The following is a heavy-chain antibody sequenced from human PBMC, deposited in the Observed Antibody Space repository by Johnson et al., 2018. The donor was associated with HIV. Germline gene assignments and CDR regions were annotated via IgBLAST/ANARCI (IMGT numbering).Heavy chain of an antibody. CDR3: AAVDTVMVTGAFDI. D-gene: IGHD5-18*01. V-gene: IGHV3-NL1*01. CDR1: GFTFSNYG. CDR2: IYSGGST. J-gene: IGHJ3*02. Sequence: QVQVVESGVGVVQPGTSLRLSCAASGFTFSNYGMHWVRQAPGKGLEWVSVIYSGGSTYYADSVKGRFTISRDNSKNTLYLQMNSLRAEDTAVYYCAAVDTVMVTGAFDIWGQGTMVTVSS.